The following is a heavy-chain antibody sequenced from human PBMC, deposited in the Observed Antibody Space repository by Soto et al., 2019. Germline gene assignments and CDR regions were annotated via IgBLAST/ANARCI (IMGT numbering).Heavy chain of an antibody. D-gene: IGHD1-26*01. J-gene: IGHJ4*02. CDR3: AGRYGGNFYY. CDR2: IYYSGST. CDR1: GGSISSGGYY. V-gene: IGHV4-61*08. Sequence: SETLSLTCTVSGGSISSGGYYWSWIRQHPGKGLEWIGYIYYSGSTNYNPSLKSRVTISVDTSKNQFSLKLSSVTAADTAVYYCAGRYGGNFYYWGQGSLVTVSA.